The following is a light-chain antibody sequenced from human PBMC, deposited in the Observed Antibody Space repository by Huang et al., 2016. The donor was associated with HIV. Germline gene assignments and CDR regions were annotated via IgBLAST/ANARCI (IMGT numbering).Light chain of an antibody. V-gene: IGKV1-5*03. CDR3: QQYDSYPWT. CDR2: KAY. CDR1: QSISSW. J-gene: IGKJ1*01. Sequence: DIQMTQSPSTLSAPAGDRVTITCRASQSISSWLAWYQQKPGKAPKLLIYKAYNLESGVPARFSGSGSGTEFTLTISSLQPDDLATYHCQQYDSYPWTFGQGTKVEIK.